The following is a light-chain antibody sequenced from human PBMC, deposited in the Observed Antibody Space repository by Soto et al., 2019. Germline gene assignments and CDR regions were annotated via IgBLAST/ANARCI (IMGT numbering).Light chain of an antibody. CDR2: AAS. V-gene: IGKV1-8*01. CDR1: QGISSY. Sequence: AIRMTQSPSSLSASTGARVPITCRASQGISSYLAWYQQKPGKAPKLLIYAASTLQSGVPSRFSGSGSGTDFTLTISCLQSEDFATYYCQQYYSYPPTFGQGTKVDIK. J-gene: IGKJ1*01. CDR3: QQYYSYPPT.